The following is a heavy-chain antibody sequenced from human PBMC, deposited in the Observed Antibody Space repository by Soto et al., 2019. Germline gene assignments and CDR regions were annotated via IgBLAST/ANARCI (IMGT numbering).Heavy chain of an antibody. D-gene: IGHD1-1*01. V-gene: IGHV3-33*01. CDR2: KGSDGRKQ. Sequence: QVQLVESGGGVVQPGSSLRLLCEASGFTFSGHGMHWVRQAPGKGLEWLAGKGSDGRKQAYADSVKVRFTISRDNSKNPLYLQLNSLRDEDTAVYYCARDDVYPYNGFEYWGLGTLLTVSS. CDR1: GFTFSGHG. J-gene: IGHJ4*02. CDR3: ARDDVYPYNGFEY.